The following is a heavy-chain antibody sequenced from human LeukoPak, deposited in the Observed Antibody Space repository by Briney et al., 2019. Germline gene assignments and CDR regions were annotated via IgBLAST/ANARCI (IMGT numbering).Heavy chain of an antibody. Sequence: GRSLRLSCAASGFTFSSYAMHWVRQAPGKGLEWVAVISYDGSNKYYAGSVKGRFTISRDNSKNTLYLQMNSLRAEDTAVYYCARDGGGLVVTAIHFDYWGQGTLVTVSS. V-gene: IGHV3-30*01. D-gene: IGHD2-21*02. CDR2: ISYDGSNK. CDR3: ARDGGGLVVTAIHFDY. CDR1: GFTFSSYA. J-gene: IGHJ4*02.